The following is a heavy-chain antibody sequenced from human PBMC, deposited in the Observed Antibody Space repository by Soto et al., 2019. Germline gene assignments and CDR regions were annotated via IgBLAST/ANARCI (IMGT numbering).Heavy chain of an antibody. Sequence: QVQLVQSGAEVKKPGASVKVSCKTSGYTFTSYHISWVRQAPGQGLEWMGWISAYNTNTNYAQKFQGRATMTTDTGTSTAYMALRSLRSDDTAVYYCARDTPPTDYWGQGTLVTVSS. V-gene: IGHV1-18*01. CDR2: ISAYNTNT. CDR1: GYTFTSYH. CDR3: ARDTPPTDY. J-gene: IGHJ4*02.